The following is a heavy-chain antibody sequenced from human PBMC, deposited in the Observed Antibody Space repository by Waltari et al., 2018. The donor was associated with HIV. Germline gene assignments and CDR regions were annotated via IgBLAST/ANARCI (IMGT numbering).Heavy chain of an antibody. CDR1: AGSLSGKY. CDR2: INHGGST. J-gene: IGHJ4*02. V-gene: IGHV4-34*02. Sequence: QVQLQQWGAGLLQPSDTLSLTFAVYAGSLSGKYWSWIRQSPEKGLEWIGEINHGGSTNYNPSLKSRVTISVDTSKNQVSLKLSSVTAADTAVYYCASHFDGSGYYYYYWGQGTLVTVSS. CDR3: ASHFDGSGYYYYY. D-gene: IGHD3-22*01.